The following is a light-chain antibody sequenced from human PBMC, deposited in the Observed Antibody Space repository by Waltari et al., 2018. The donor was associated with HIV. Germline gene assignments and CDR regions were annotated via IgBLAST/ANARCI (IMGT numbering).Light chain of an antibody. CDR1: SSDVGGYNY. V-gene: IGLV2-14*01. Sequence: QSALTQPASVSGSPGQSITISCTGTSSDVGGYNYVSWYQQHPGKAPKLMIYYVSYRPSGVSNRFSGSKSVNTASLTISGLQAEYEADYYCSSYTSSSTLYVVFGGGTKLTVL. CDR2: YVS. J-gene: IGLJ2*01. CDR3: SSYTSSSTLYVV.